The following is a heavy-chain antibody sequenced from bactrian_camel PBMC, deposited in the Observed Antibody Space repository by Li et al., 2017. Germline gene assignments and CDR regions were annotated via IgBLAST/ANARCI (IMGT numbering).Heavy chain of an antibody. CDR3: ATRTATWCALSETYNSP. D-gene: IGHD4*01. J-gene: IGHJ4*01. CDR1: GEKDGTYC. CDR2: LDTDGKT. Sequence: HVQLVESGGDSVQAGGSLRLSCGASGEKDGTYCLGWFRQAPGKEREAVATLDTDGKTWYSVAVEERFSISKDNARNVLFLQMNTLKPDDTATYYCATRTATWCALSETYNSPWGQGTQVTVS. V-gene: IGHV3S55*01.